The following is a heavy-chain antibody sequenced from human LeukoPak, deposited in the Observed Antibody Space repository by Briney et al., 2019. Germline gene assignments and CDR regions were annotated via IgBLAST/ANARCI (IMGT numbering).Heavy chain of an antibody. CDR3: ARGSYSSSWF. V-gene: IGHV7-4-1*02. J-gene: IGHJ4*02. D-gene: IGHD6-13*01. CDR2: INTNTGNP. Sequence: ASVKVSCKASRYTFTDYYMHWVRQAPGQGLEWMGWINTNTGNPTYAQGFTGRFVFSLDTSVSTAYLQISSLKAEDTAVYYCARGSYSSSWFWGQGTLVTVSS. CDR1: RYTFTDYY.